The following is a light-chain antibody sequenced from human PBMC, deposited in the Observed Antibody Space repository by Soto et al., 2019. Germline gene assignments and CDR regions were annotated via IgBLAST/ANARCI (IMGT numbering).Light chain of an antibody. J-gene: IGKJ4*02. Sequence: EIVMTQSPATLSVSPGDRATLSGRASQSVNTELAWYQQKVGQDPRLLITDASTRASGIPARFSGSGSGTEFTLAISSLQSEDFATYYCNQYRSWFPVTFGGGNTVEIK. CDR3: NQYRSWFPVT. CDR1: QSVNTE. V-gene: IGKV3-15*01. CDR2: DAS.